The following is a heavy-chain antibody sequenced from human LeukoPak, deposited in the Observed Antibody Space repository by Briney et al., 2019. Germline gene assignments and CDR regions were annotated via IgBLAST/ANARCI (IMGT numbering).Heavy chain of an antibody. Sequence: SETLFLTCTVSGGSISSYYWSWIRQPPGKGLEWIGYIYYSGSTNYNPSLKSRVTISVDTSKNQFSLKLSSVTAADTAVYYCARALGYSYGAFDYWGQGTLVTVSS. D-gene: IGHD5-18*01. J-gene: IGHJ4*02. V-gene: IGHV4-59*01. CDR2: IYYSGST. CDR3: ARALGYSYGAFDY. CDR1: GGSISSYY.